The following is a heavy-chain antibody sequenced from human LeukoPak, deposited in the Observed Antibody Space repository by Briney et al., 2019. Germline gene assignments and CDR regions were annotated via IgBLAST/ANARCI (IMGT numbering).Heavy chain of an antibody. D-gene: IGHD3-10*01. V-gene: IGHV4-39*01. Sequence: PSETLSLTCTVSGGSISSYYWSWIRQPPGKGLEWIGSIYYSGSTYYNPSLKSRVTISVDTSKNQFSLKLNSVTATDTAVYYCARHYGPWGQGTLVTVSS. J-gene: IGHJ4*02. CDR1: GGSISSYY. CDR3: ARHYGP. CDR2: IYYSGST.